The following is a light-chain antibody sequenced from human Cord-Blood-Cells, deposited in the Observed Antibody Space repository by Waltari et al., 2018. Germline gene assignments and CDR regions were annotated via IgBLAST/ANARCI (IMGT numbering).Light chain of an antibody. V-gene: IGLV6-57*01. J-gene: IGLJ3*02. Sequence: NFMLTQPHSVSESPGKTVTISCTRSSGSLASNYVQWSQPRPGSSPTTVIYEDNQRPSGVPDRFSGSIDSSSNSASLTISGLKTEDEADYYCQSYDSSNHWVFGGGTKLTVL. CDR3: QSYDSSNHWV. CDR2: EDN. CDR1: SGSLASNY.